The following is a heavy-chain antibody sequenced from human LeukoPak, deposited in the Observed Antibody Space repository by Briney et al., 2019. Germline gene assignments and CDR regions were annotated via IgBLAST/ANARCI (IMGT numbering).Heavy chain of an antibody. J-gene: IGHJ3*02. D-gene: IGHD3-22*01. CDR1: GGSISSSSYY. V-gene: IGHV4-39*02. CDR2: IYYSGST. Sequence: SETLSLTCTVSGGSISSSSYYWGWIRQPPGKGLEWIGSIYYSGSTYYNPSLKSRVTISVDTSKNQFSLKLSSVTAADTAVYYCARDIGSSGHDAFDIWGQGTMVTVSS. CDR3: ARDIGSSGHDAFDI.